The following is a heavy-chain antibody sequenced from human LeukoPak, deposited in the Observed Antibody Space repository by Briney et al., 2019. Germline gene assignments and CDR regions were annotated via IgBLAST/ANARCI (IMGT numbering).Heavy chain of an antibody. Sequence: ASVKVSCKVSGYTLTELSMHWVRQAPGKGLEWMGGFDPEDGETIYAQKFQGRVTMTEDTSTDTAYMELSSLRSEDTAVYYCARDPTAMVTSPSSYYYYMDVWGKGTTVTVSS. CDR3: ARDPTAMVTSPSSYYYYMDV. CDR1: GYTLTELS. CDR2: FDPEDGET. J-gene: IGHJ6*03. D-gene: IGHD5-18*01. V-gene: IGHV1-24*01.